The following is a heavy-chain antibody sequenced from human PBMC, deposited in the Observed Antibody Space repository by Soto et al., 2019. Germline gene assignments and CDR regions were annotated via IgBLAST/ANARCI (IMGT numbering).Heavy chain of an antibody. CDR3: ARAIGFYGMDV. J-gene: IGHJ6*02. CDR1: GLTFSSDW. Sequence: PGGSLRLSCAVSGLTFSSDWMHWVRQAPGKGLVWVSRINSDGSSTDYADSVKGRFTTSRDNAKNTLYLQMNSLRGEDTAVYYCARAIGFYGMDVWGQGTTVTVSS. D-gene: IGHD6-25*01. CDR2: INSDGSST. V-gene: IGHV3-74*01.